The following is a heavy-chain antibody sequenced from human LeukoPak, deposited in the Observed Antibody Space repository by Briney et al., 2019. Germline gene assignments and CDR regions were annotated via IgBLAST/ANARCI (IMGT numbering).Heavy chain of an antibody. D-gene: IGHD3-3*01. J-gene: IGHJ4*02. Sequence: ASVTVSCKASGYTFTSYYMHWVRQAPGQGLEWMGWINPNSGGTNYAQKFQGRVTMTRDTSISTAYMELSRLRSDDTAVYYCARDLSLLDDFWSGYPLDYWGQGALVTVSS. CDR2: INPNSGGT. V-gene: IGHV1-2*02. CDR1: GYTFTSYY. CDR3: ARDLSLLDDFWSGYPLDY.